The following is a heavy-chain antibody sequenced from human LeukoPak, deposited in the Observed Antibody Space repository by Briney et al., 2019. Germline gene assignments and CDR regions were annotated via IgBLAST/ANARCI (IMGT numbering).Heavy chain of an antibody. V-gene: IGHV1-69*05. CDR2: IIPIFGTA. CDR1: GGTFTSYA. D-gene: IGHD2-2*02. J-gene: IGHJ4*02. Sequence: SVKVSCKASGGTFTSYAISWVRQAPGQGLEWMGGIIPIFGTANYAQKFQGRVTITTDESTSTAYMELSSLRSEDTAVYYCARASSYCSSTSCDIYGGVFFDYWGQGTLVTVSS. CDR3: ARASSYCSSTSCDIYGGVFFDY.